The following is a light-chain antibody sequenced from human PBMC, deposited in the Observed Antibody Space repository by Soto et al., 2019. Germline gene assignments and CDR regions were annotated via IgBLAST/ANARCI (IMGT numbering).Light chain of an antibody. CDR2: RNN. CDR1: TSNIGSRT. V-gene: IGLV1-44*01. J-gene: IGLJ2*01. Sequence: QSVLTQPPSASGTPGQRVTISCSGATSNIGSRTVNWYQHLPPTAPKLLIHRNNQRPSGVSDRFSGSKSDTSASLAISGLQSEDEADYYSAAWDDSLRTFVFGGGTQLTVL. CDR3: AAWDDSLRTFV.